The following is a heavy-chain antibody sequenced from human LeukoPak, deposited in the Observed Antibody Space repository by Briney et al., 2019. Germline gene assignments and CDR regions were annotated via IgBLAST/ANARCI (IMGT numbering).Heavy chain of an antibody. CDR3: ARESGGGVLGYFDL. Sequence: GGSLRLSCAASGFTFSDHCMDWVRQAPGKGGEWVGRTRNKANSYTTEYAASVKGRFTISRDDSKKSLYLQMNSLKTEDTAVYYCARESGGGVLGYFDLWGRGTLVSVSS. CDR1: GFTFSDHC. V-gene: IGHV3-72*01. D-gene: IGHD3-10*01. CDR2: TRNKANSYTT. J-gene: IGHJ2*01.